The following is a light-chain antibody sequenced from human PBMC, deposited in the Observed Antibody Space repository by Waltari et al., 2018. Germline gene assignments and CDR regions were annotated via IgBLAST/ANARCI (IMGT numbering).Light chain of an antibody. J-gene: IGLJ2*01. Sequence: NFMLTQPHSVSESPGKTVTISCTGSSGSIASNYVQWLQQRPGSAPTTVIYEDDQRPSGVPDRFSGSIDSSSNSAALTISGLKTEDEADYYCQSYDSSYVVVFGGGTKLTVL. CDR1: SGSIASNY. V-gene: IGLV6-57*02. CDR3: QSYDSSYVVV. CDR2: EDD.